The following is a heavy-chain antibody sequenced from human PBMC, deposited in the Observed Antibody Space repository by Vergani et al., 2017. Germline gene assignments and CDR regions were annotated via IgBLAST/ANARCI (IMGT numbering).Heavy chain of an antibody. CDR1: GYTFTDYF. CDR2: NNPNSGGT. CDR3: ARVGTSSNRDYFDY. J-gene: IGHJ4*02. D-gene: IGHD2-2*01. Sequence: QVQLVQSGAEVKKPGASVKVSCKASGYTFTDYFMHWVRQAPGQGLEWMGWNNPNSGGTNYAQKFQGRVTMTRDTSINTAYMELSNLRSDDTAVYYCARVGTSSNRDYFDYWGQGTLVTVSS. V-gene: IGHV1-2*02.